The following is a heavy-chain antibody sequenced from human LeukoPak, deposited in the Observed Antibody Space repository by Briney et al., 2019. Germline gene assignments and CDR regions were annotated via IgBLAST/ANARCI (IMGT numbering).Heavy chain of an antibody. J-gene: IGHJ4*02. D-gene: IGHD3-22*01. CDR2: IWYDGSNK. Sequence: QPGGSLRLSCAASGFTFSSCGMHWVRQAPGKGLEWVAVIWYDGSNKYYADSVKGRFTISRDNSKNTLYLQMNSLRAEDTAVYYCARGTMIVPLDYWGQGTLVTVSP. CDR3: ARGTMIVPLDY. CDR1: GFTFSSCG. V-gene: IGHV3-33*01.